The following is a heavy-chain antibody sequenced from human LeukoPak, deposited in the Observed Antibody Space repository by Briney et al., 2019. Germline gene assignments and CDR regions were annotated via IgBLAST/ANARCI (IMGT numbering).Heavy chain of an antibody. V-gene: IGHV1-24*01. J-gene: IGHJ4*02. CDR1: GYTLTELS. D-gene: IGHD3-9*01. Sequence: ASVKVSCKVSGYTLTELSMHWVRQAPGKGLEWMGGFDPEDGETIYAQKFQGRVTMTEDTSTDPAYMELSSLRSEATDVYYCATLNYDILTGYLYYFDYWGQGTLVTVSS. CDR2: FDPEDGET. CDR3: ATLNYDILTGYLYYFDY.